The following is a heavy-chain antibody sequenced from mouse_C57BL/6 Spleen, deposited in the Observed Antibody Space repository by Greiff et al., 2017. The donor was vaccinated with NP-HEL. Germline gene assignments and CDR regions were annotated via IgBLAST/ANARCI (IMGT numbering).Heavy chain of an antibody. Sequence: QVQLQQPGAELVMPGASVKLSCKASGYTFTSYWMHWVKQRPGQGLEWIGEIDPSDSYTNYNQKFKGKSTLTVDKSSSTAYMQLSSLTSEDSAVYYCARQEGYYSWFADWGQGTLVTVSA. V-gene: IGHV1-69*01. CDR1: GYTFTSYW. J-gene: IGHJ3*01. D-gene: IGHD2-12*01. CDR3: ARQEGYYSWFAD. CDR2: IDPSDSYT.